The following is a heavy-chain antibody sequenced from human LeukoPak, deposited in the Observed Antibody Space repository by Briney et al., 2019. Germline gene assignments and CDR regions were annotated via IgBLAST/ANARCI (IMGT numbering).Heavy chain of an antibody. Sequence: ASVKVSCKVSGYTLTELSMHWVRQAPGKGLEWMGGFDPEDGETIYAQKFQGRVTMTEDTPTDTAYMELSSLRSEDTAVYYCATAEYCSSTSCRAFDYWGQGTLVTVSS. J-gene: IGHJ4*02. CDR3: ATAEYCSSTSCRAFDY. CDR1: GYTLTELS. V-gene: IGHV1-24*01. D-gene: IGHD2-2*01. CDR2: FDPEDGET.